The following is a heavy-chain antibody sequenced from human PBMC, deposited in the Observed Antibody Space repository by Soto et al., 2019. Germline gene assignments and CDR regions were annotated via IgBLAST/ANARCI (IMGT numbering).Heavy chain of an antibody. Sequence: EGSLRLSCAASGFSFRSYYLNWVRQAPGRGLEWVSSISPSSSFLSYADSVKGRFTISRDNAKSSVHLQMNSLRAEDTAVYFCARVGTDYGSGSPYYSDYWGQGTLVTVSS. CDR3: ARVGTDYGSGSPYYSDY. V-gene: IGHV3-21*06. J-gene: IGHJ4*02. CDR1: GFSFRSYY. CDR2: ISPSSSFL. D-gene: IGHD3-10*01.